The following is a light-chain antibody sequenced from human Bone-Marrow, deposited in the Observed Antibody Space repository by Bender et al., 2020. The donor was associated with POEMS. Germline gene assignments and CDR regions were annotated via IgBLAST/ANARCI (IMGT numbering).Light chain of an antibody. CDR3: AVWDDSLNGWV. Sequence: QSVLTQPPSVSGAPGQRVTISCTGSNSNLGVGFPVHWYQQSPGRAPKLLIYDNNNRPSGVPDRFSGSRSGTSASLAISGLQSEDEADYYCAVWDDSLNGWVFGGGTKLTVL. CDR2: DNN. J-gene: IGLJ3*02. V-gene: IGLV1-50*01. CDR1: NSNLGVGFP.